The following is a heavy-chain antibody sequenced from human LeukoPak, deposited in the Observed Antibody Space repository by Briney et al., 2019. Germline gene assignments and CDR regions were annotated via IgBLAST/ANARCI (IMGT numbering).Heavy chain of an antibody. J-gene: IGHJ4*02. V-gene: IGHV1-8*01. CDR3: ARFGELFVLTY. Sequence: ASVKVSCKASGYAFTSYDINWVRQATGQGLEWMGYMNPNSGNTGSAQKFQGRVTMTRNTSISTAYMELRSLRSDDTAVYYCARFGELFVLTYWGQGTLVTVSS. D-gene: IGHD3-10*01. CDR2: MNPNSGNT. CDR1: GYAFTSYD.